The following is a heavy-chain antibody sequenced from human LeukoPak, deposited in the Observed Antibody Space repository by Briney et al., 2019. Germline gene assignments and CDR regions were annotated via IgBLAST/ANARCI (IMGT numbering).Heavy chain of an antibody. CDR1: GFTFSSGA. J-gene: IGHJ4*02. CDR3: AKLPEEHLNLDY. D-gene: IGHD1-14*01. V-gene: IGHV3-23*01. CDR2: ISGSGGSI. Sequence: GGSLRLSCAASGFTFSSGAMSWVRQAPGKGLEWVSVISGSGGSIYYGDSLKGRFSISRDNSKNMLYLQMNSLRVEDTAVYYCAKLPEEHLNLDYWGQGTLVTVSS.